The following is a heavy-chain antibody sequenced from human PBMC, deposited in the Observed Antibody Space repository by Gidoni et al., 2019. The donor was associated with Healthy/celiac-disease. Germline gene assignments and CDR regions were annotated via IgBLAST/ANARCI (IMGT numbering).Heavy chain of an antibody. CDR3: ARDLSYDSSGYYYVFDY. V-gene: IGHV1-46*02. CDR2: INPSGGST. J-gene: IGHJ4*02. D-gene: IGHD3-22*01. CDR1: GYTFNTYY. Sequence: QVQLVQSGAEVKKPGASVKVSYQASGYTFNTYYLHWVRPAPGQGLEWMGIINPSGGSTSYAQKFQGRVTMTRDTSTSTVYMELSSLRSEDTAVYYCARDLSYDSSGYYYVFDYWGQGTLVTVSS.